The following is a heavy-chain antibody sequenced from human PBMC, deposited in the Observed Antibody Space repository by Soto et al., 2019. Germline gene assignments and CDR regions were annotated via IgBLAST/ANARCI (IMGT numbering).Heavy chain of an antibody. D-gene: IGHD7-27*01. CDR1: GGSISSSNW. Sequence: SETLSLTCAVSGGSISSSNWWSWVRQPPGKGLEWIGEIYHSGSTNYNPSLKSRVTISVDKSKNQFSLKLSSVTAADTAVYYCARVPGKLGIAASPADRLHPYYFDYWGQGTLVTVSS. CDR3: ARVPGKLGIAASPADRLHPYYFDY. CDR2: IYHSGST. V-gene: IGHV4-4*02. J-gene: IGHJ4*02.